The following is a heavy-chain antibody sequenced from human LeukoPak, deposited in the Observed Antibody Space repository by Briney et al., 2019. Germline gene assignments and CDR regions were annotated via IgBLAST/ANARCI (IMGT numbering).Heavy chain of an antibody. CDR2: ISSSGSTT. D-gene: IGHD2/OR15-2a*01. CDR1: GFTFSSYE. Sequence: GGSLRLSCAASGFTFSSYEMNWVRQAPGKGLEWVSYISSSGSTTYYADSVKGRFTISRDSAKNSLYLQMNSLRTEDTALYYCAKDNSRYYFDYWGQGTLVTVSS. V-gene: IGHV3-48*03. CDR3: AKDNSRYYFDY. J-gene: IGHJ4*02.